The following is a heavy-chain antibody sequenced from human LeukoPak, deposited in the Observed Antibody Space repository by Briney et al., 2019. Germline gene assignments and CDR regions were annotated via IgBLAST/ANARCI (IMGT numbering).Heavy chain of an antibody. D-gene: IGHD4-23*01. V-gene: IGHV5-10-1*01. CDR1: AYNFANYW. J-gene: IGHJ2*01. CDR2: IDPSDSYT. CDR3: ARDQSGGSTFWYFDL. Sequence: GESLKISCKGSAYNFANYWISWVRQMPGKGLEWMGRIDPSDSYTDYSPSFQGHVTLSVDKSNNTASLQWSGLKASDTATYYCARDQSGGSTFWYFDLWGRGTLVTVSS.